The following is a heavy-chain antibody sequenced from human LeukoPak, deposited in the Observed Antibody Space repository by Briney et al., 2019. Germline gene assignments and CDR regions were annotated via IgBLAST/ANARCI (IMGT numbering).Heavy chain of an antibody. J-gene: IGHJ4*02. CDR1: GYTFTSYG. D-gene: IGHD1-26*01. CDR2: INPSGGST. Sequence: ASVKVSCKASGYTFTSYGISWVRQAPGQGLEWMGIINPSGGSTSYAQKFQGRVTMTRDTSTSTVYMELSSLRSEDTAVYYCARAGFEVGASAGDYWGQGTLVTVSS. CDR3: ARAGFEVGASAGDY. V-gene: IGHV1-46*01.